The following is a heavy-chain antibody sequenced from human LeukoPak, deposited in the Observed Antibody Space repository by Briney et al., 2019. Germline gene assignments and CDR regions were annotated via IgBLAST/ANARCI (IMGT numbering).Heavy chain of an antibody. CDR3: ARDLCYRSSTSCYEFDY. Sequence: GASVKVSCKASGYTFTGYYMHWVRQAPGQGLEWMGWINPNSGGTNYAQKFQGRVTMTRDTSISTAYMELSRLRSDDTAVYYCARDLCYRSSTSCYEFDYWGQGTLVTVSS. CDR1: GYTFTGYY. D-gene: IGHD2-2*01. CDR2: INPNSGGT. V-gene: IGHV1-2*02. J-gene: IGHJ4*02.